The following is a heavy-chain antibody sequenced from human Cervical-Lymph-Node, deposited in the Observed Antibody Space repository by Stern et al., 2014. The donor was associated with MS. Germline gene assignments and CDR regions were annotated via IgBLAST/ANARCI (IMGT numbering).Heavy chain of an antibody. CDR1: GGTLSDYG. Sequence: QVQLVESGAEVKKPGSSVKVSCKASGGTLSDYGISWVRQAPGPGLEWMGGIIPMFGTANYAQKFQGRVTITADDSTNTAYMDLSSLTSEDTAVYYCARDGDSSMLGMDVWGQGTTVTVSS. CDR2: IIPMFGTA. CDR3: ARDGDSSMLGMDV. D-gene: IGHD4-17*01. J-gene: IGHJ6*02. V-gene: IGHV1-69*01.